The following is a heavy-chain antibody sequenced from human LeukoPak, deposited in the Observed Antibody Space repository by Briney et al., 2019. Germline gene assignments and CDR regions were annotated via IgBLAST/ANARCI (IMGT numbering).Heavy chain of an antibody. CDR1: GFTFSSYA. D-gene: IGHD3/OR15-3a*01. V-gene: IGHV3-23*01. CDR2: ISGSGGST. CDR3: VRDKDWYFDY. Sequence: PGGSLRLSCAASGFTFSSYAMSWVRQAPGKGLEWVSAISGSGGSTYSADSVKGRFTISRDNSKNTLYLQMNSLSGEDTAVYYCVRDKDWYFDYWGQGTLVTVSS. J-gene: IGHJ4*02.